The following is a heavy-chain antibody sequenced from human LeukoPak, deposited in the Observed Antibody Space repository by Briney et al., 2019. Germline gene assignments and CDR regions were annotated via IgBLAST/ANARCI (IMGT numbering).Heavy chain of an antibody. Sequence: PSETLSLTCAVYGGSFSGYYWGWIRQPPGKGLEWIGSIYYSGSTYYNPSLKSRVTISVDTSKNQFSLKLSSVTAADTAVYYCARLGNQQDIVVVPAAIPDYWGQGTLVTVSS. J-gene: IGHJ4*02. V-gene: IGHV4-39*01. CDR3: ARLGNQQDIVVVPAAIPDY. D-gene: IGHD2-2*01. CDR2: IYYSGST. CDR1: GGSFSGYY.